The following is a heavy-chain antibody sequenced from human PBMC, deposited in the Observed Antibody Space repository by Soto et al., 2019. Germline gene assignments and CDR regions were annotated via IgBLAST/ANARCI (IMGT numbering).Heavy chain of an antibody. D-gene: IGHD7-27*01. CDR1: GYTFSSYA. CDR3: ARDTGDGTFDF. V-gene: IGHV1-3*01. J-gene: IGHJ4*02. Sequence: QVHLVQSGAEVRKPGASVKGSCKASGYTFSSYAMHWVRQAPGQRLEWMGWINAGYGNTKSSQKFQVRVTISRDTSASTAYMELTSLRSEDTAVYYCARDTGDGTFDFWGQGTLVTVSS. CDR2: INAGYGNT.